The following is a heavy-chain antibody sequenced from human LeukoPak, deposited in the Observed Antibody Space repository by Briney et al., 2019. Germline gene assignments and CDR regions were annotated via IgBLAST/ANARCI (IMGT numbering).Heavy chain of an antibody. CDR2: ISCSSSYI. CDR1: GFTFSTYS. D-gene: IGHD3-9*01. V-gene: IGHV3-21*01. J-gene: IGHJ4*02. Sequence: PGGSLRLSCAASGFTFSTYSMNWVRQAPGKGLEWVSSISCSSSYIYYADSVKGRFTISRDNAKNSLYLQMNSLRAEDTAVYYCARGHYDILTAYHYWGQGTLVTVSS. CDR3: ARGHYDILTAYHY.